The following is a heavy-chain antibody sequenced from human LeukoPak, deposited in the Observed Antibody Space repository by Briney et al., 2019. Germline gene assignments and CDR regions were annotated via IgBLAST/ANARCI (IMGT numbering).Heavy chain of an antibody. D-gene: IGHD2-15*01. Sequence: TTSETLSLTCAVSGGSISSSNWWSWVRQPPGKGLEWIGEIYHSGSTDYNPSLKSRVTISVDKSKNQFSLKLSPVTAADTAVYYCARDRGYCSGGSCYHFDYWGQGTLVTVSS. J-gene: IGHJ4*02. CDR3: ARDRGYCSGGSCYHFDY. CDR1: GGSISSSNW. V-gene: IGHV4-4*02. CDR2: IYHSGST.